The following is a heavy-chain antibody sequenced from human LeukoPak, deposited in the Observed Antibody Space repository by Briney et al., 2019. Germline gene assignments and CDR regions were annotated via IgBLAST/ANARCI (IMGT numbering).Heavy chain of an antibody. V-gene: IGHV3-53*01. CDR3: ARDSDYGDTWFQH. J-gene: IGHJ1*01. Sequence: PGXXLRLSCAASGFTFSRYTMNWVRQAPGKGLEWVSVIYSGGSTYYSDSVKGRFTISRDNSKNTLYLQMNSLRAEDTAVYYCARDSDYGDTWFQHWGQGTLVTVSS. D-gene: IGHD4-17*01. CDR2: IYSGGST. CDR1: GFTFSRYT.